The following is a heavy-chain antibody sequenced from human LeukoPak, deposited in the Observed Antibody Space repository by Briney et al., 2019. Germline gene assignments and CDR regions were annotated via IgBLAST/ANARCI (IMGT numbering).Heavy chain of an antibody. CDR1: GFTVSSNY. J-gene: IGHJ4*02. V-gene: IGHV3-53*05. D-gene: IGHD5-12*01. Sequence: GGSLRLSCAASGFTVSSNYMSWVRQAPGKGLEWVSVIYSGGSTYYADSVKGRFTISRDNSKNTLYLQMNSLRAEDTAVYYCAKLRLNYSGKDDYWGQGTLVTVSS. CDR2: IYSGGST. CDR3: AKLRLNYSGKDDY.